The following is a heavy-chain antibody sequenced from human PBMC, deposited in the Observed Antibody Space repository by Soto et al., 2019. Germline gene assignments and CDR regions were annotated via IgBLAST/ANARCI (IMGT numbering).Heavy chain of an antibody. D-gene: IGHD6-13*01. J-gene: IGHJ4*02. CDR3: ASHLGAAAGTFDY. V-gene: IGHV4-59*01. CDR1: GGSISSYY. Sequence: SETLSLTCTVSGGSISSYYWSWIRQPPGKGLEWIGYIYYSGSTNYNPSLKSRVTISVDTSKNQFSLKLSSVTAADTAVYYCASHLGAAAGTFDYWGQGTLVTVSS. CDR2: IYYSGST.